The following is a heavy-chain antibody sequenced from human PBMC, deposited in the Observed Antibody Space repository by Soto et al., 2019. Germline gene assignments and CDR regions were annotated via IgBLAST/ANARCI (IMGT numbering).Heavy chain of an antibody. CDR3: VRAAGYSGNDYVYYYGMXX. CDR2: VWYDGGNK. V-gene: IGHV3-33*01. J-gene: IGHJ6*04. Sequence: QVQLVESGGGVVQPGRSLRLSCAASGFTFSSYGMHWVRQAPGKGLEWVALVWYDGGNKYYADSVKGRFTISRDNSKNTLYLQMNSLRDEDTAVYYCVRAAGYSGNDYVYYYGMXXXGXXXXVTVSS. D-gene: IGHD5-12*01. CDR1: GFTFSSYG.